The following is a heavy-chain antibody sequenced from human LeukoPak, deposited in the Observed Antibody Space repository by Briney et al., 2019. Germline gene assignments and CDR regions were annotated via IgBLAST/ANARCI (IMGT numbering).Heavy chain of an antibody. Sequence: EASVKVSCKASGYTFTSYGISWVRQAPGQGLEWMGWISAYNGNTNYAQKLQGRVTMTTDTSTRTVYLELRSLRSDDTAVYYCAREGYDFWSGYFIYWGQGTLVTVSS. CDR2: ISAYNGNT. CDR1: GYTFTSYG. CDR3: AREGYDFWSGYFIY. V-gene: IGHV1-18*01. J-gene: IGHJ4*02. D-gene: IGHD3-3*01.